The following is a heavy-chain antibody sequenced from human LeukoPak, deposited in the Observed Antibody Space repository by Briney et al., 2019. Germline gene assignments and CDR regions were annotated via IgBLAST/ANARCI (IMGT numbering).Heavy chain of an antibody. V-gene: IGHV3-74*01. CDR3: ARKGGQQLALDY. CDR1: GFTFSSYW. D-gene: IGHD6-13*01. CDR2: INSDGSST. J-gene: IGHJ4*02. Sequence: PGGSLRLSCAASGFTFSSYWMHWVRQAPGKGLVWVSRINSDGSSTSYADSVKGRFTISRGNAKNTLYLQMNSLRAEDTAVYYCARKGGQQLALDYWGQGTLVTVSS.